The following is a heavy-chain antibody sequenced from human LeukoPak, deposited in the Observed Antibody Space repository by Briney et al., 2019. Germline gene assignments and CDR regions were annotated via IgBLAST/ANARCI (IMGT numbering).Heavy chain of an antibody. D-gene: IGHD5-24*01. J-gene: IGHJ4*02. CDR2: IIPILGIA. CDR1: GYTFTSYG. Sequence: SVKVSCKASGYTFTSYGISWVRQAPGQGLEWMGRIIPILGIANYAQKFQGRVTITADKSTSTAYMELSSLRSEDTAVYSCARDELGRDGYNCDWGQGTLVTVSS. CDR3: ARDELGRDGYNCD. V-gene: IGHV1-69*04.